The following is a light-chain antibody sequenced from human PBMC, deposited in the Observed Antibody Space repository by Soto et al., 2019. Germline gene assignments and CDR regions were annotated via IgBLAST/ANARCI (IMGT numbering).Light chain of an antibody. CDR1: QSVSSN. CDR2: GAS. J-gene: IGKJ4*01. CDR3: QQYNSWPPFT. Sequence: EILMTQSPATLSVSPGERATRSCRASQSVSSNLAWYQQKLGQAPRLLIYGASTRATGIPARFSGSGSGTDFTLTISSLQSEDFAVYYCQQYNSWPPFTFGGGTKVDIK. V-gene: IGKV3-15*01.